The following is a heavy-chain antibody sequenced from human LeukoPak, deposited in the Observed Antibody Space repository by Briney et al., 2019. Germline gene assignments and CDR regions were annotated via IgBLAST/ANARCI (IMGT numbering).Heavy chain of an antibody. V-gene: IGHV4-34*01. J-gene: IGHJ5*02. CDR2: INHSGST. CDR1: GGSFSGYY. CDR3: ARGGGWFDP. Sequence: SETLSLTCAVYGGSFSGYYWSWIRQPPGKGLEWIGEINHSGSTNYNPSLKSRVTIPVDTSKNQFSLKLSSVTAADTAVYYCARGGGWFDPWGQGTLVTVSS.